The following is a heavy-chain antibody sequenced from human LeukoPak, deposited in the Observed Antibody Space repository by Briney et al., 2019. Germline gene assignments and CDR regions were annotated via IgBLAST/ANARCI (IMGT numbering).Heavy chain of an antibody. CDR3: ARVHDYGDYEVT. Sequence: PSETLSLTCTVSGGSISSSSYYWGWIRQPPGKGLDWIGSIYYSGSTYYNPSLKSRVTISVGTSKNQFSLKLSSVTAADTAVYYCARVHDYGDYEVTWGQGTLVTVSS. CDR2: IYYSGST. D-gene: IGHD4-17*01. CDR1: GGSISSSSYY. J-gene: IGHJ4*02. V-gene: IGHV4-39*07.